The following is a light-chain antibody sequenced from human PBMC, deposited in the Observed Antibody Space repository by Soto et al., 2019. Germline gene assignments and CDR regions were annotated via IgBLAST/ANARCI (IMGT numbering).Light chain of an antibody. CDR1: QDISRW. Sequence: DIQMTQSPSSVSASVGDRVTITCRASQDISRWLAWYQQKPGKAPKLLIYGASSLQGWVPTRFSGSGSGTDFTLTINSLQPEDFATYYCQQANNFPPTFGQGTRLEIK. V-gene: IGKV1-12*01. J-gene: IGKJ5*01. CDR2: GAS. CDR3: QQANNFPPT.